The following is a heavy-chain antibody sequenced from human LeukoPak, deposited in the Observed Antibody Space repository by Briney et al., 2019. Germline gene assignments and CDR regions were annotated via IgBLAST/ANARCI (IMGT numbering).Heavy chain of an antibody. J-gene: IGHJ3*02. CDR1: GYTFTSYY. Sequence: GASVKVSCKASGYTFTSYYMHWVRQAPGQGLEWMGIINPSGGSTSYAQKFQGRVTMTRDTSTSTVYMELSSLRAEDTAVYYCARDQNSGSYYTFADNAFDIWGQGTMVTVSS. D-gene: IGHD1-26*01. CDR2: INPSGGST. V-gene: IGHV1-46*01. CDR3: ARDQNSGSYYTFADNAFDI.